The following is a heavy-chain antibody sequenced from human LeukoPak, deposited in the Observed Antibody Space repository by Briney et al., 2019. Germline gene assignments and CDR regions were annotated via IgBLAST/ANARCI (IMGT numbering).Heavy chain of an antibody. CDR1: GFTFSRDW. CDR2: ISDDGSIT. Sequence: GGSLRLSCAASGFTFSRDWMHWVRQAPGKGLVWVSRISDDGSITTYADSVQGRFTISRDNAKSTVFLQMNSLRAEDTAVYYCAKARSSSYYYGMDVWGQGTTVTVSS. D-gene: IGHD6-13*01. V-gene: IGHV3-74*03. J-gene: IGHJ6*02. CDR3: AKARSSSYYYGMDV.